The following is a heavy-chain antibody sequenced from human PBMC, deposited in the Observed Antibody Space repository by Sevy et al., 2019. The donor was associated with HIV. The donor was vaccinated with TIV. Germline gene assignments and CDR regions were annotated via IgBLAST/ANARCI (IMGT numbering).Heavy chain of an antibody. CDR2: MKQDGSEE. CDR3: VRGGLGGYSYSLDY. J-gene: IGHJ4*01. CDR1: GFSFSIYW. V-gene: IGHV3-7*01. D-gene: IGHD5-18*01. Sequence: GGSLRLSCAASGFSFSIYWMSWVRQAPGKGLEWVATMKQDGSEEDYVDSVKGRFTISRDNAKNSLFLQMNSLSAEETAVYYCVRGGLGGYSYSLDYWGHGTLVTVSS.